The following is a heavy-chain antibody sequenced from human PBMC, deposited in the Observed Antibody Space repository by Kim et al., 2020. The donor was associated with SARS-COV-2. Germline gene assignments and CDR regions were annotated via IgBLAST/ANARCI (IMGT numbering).Heavy chain of an antibody. CDR1: GYTFTSYY. D-gene: IGHD3-22*01. CDR2: INPSGGST. J-gene: IGHJ4*02. Sequence: ASVKVSCKASGYTFTSYYMHWVRQAPGQGLEWMGIINPSGGSTSYAQKFQGRVTMTRDTSTSTVYMELSSLRSEDTAVYYCARSILYDSSGYYYFFDYWGQGTLVTVSS. V-gene: IGHV1-46*01. CDR3: ARSILYDSSGYYYFFDY.